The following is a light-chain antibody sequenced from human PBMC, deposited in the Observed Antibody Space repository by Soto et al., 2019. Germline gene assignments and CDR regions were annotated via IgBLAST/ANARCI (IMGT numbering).Light chain of an antibody. CDR2: KAS. CDR1: QTISRW. Sequence: DIQMTQSPSTLSASVGDRGIITCRASQTISRWLAWYQQNQGRAPKRLMYKASSLESGVPSRFSGSGSGTEFTLTISSLQPDDFATYYCQQYNSYSPWAFGQGTKVEIK. CDR3: QQYNSYSPWA. J-gene: IGKJ1*01. V-gene: IGKV1-5*03.